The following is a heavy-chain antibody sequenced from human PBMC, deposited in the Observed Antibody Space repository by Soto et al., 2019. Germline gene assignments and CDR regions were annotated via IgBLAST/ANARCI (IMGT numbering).Heavy chain of an antibody. D-gene: IGHD5-12*01. CDR3: AKSREKEWLRIVSPFDY. CDR1: GLTFSSYA. Sequence: GGSLRLSCRASGLTFSSYAMSWVRQAPGKGLEWVSAISGSGGSTYYADSVKGRFTISRDNSKNTLYLQMNSLRAEDTAVYYCAKSREKEWLRIVSPFDYWGQGTLLTVSS. J-gene: IGHJ4*02. CDR2: ISGSGGST. V-gene: IGHV3-23*01.